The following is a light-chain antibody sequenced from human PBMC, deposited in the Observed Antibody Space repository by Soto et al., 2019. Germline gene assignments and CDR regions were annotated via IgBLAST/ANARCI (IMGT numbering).Light chain of an antibody. CDR2: DVS. CDR1: SSDVGGYNY. V-gene: IGLV2-14*01. J-gene: IGLJ2*01. Sequence: QLVLTQPASVSGSPGQSITISCTGTSSDVGGYNYVSWYQQHPGKAPKLMIYDVSNRPSGVSNRFSGSKSGNTASLTISGLQAEDEADYYCSSYTSSNVVFGGGTKLTVL. CDR3: SSYTSSNVV.